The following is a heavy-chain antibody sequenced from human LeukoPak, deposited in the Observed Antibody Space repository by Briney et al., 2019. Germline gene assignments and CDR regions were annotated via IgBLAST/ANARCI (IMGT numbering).Heavy chain of an antibody. CDR2: IFHSGST. Sequence: SGTLSLTCAVSGGSISSSNWWSWVRQPPGKGLEWIGEIFHSGSTNYNPSLKSRVTISVDKSKNQFSLKLSSVTAADTAVYYCARSPSGYYVRYYYYGMDVWGQGTTVTVSS. J-gene: IGHJ6*02. V-gene: IGHV4-4*02. CDR1: GGSISSSNW. CDR3: ARSPSGYYVRYYYYGMDV. D-gene: IGHD3-3*01.